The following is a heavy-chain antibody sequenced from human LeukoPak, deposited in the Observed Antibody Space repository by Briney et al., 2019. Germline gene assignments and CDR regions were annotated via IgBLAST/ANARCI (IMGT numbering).Heavy chain of an antibody. D-gene: IGHD1-26*01. CDR3: AKGGGGSGSYFDY. CDR2: IYSGGST. V-gene: IGHV3-53*05. J-gene: IGHJ4*02. CDR1: GFTVSSNY. Sequence: GSLRLSCAASGFTVSSNYMSWVRQAPGKGLEWVSVIYSGGSTYYADSVKGRFTISRDNSKNTMDLQMNSLRADDTAVYYCAKGGGGSGSYFDYWGQGTLVTVSS.